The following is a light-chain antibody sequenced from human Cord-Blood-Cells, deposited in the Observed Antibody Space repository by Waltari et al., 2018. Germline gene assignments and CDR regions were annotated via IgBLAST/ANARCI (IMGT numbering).Light chain of an antibody. Sequence: QSVLTQPPSVSEAPRQMVTISCSGSSSNIGNNAVNWYQQLPGTAPKLLIYYDDLLPSGVSDRFSGSKSANSASLAISGLQSEDEADYYCAAGDDSLNGPVFGGGTKLTVL. CDR3: AAGDDSLNGPV. CDR1: SSNIGNNA. CDR2: YDD. V-gene: IGLV1-36*01. J-gene: IGLJ3*02.